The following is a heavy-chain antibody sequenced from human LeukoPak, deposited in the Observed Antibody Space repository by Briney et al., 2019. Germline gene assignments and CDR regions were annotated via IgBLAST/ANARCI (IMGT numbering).Heavy chain of an antibody. CDR2: VSNSGSTL. D-gene: IGHD1-7*01. CDR1: GFTFSGYY. Sequence: PGGSLRLSCSASGFTFSGYYMSWLRQAPGKGLEWVSYVSNSGSTLYYADSVKGRFTISSDNAKNSLYLTMNSLRAEDTAVYYCARVRFELRSLYYYYGMDVWGQGTPVTVSS. J-gene: IGHJ6*02. CDR3: ARVRFELRSLYYYYGMDV. V-gene: IGHV3-11*01.